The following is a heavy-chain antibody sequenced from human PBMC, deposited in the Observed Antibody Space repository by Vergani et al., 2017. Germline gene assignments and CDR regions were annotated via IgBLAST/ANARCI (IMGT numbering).Heavy chain of an antibody. D-gene: IGHD2-2*02. CDR2: IIPILGIA. Sequence: QVQLVQSGAEVKKPGSSVKVSCKASGGTFSSYTISWVRQAPGQGLEWMGRIIPILGIANYAQKFQGRVTITADKSTSTAYMELSRLRSEDTVVYYCAGGVREGGYCSSTSCYTRSDYLDYWGQGTLVTVSS. V-gene: IGHV1-69*02. CDR1: GGTFSSYT. J-gene: IGHJ4*02. CDR3: AGGVREGGYCSSTSCYTRSDYLDY.